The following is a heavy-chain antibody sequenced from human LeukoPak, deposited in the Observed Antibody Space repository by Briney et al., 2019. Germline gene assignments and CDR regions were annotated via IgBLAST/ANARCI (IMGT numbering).Heavy chain of an antibody. CDR1: GFTFDDYG. J-gene: IGHJ4*02. V-gene: IGHV3-20*04. CDR3: AKETSTFGGVIVLFDY. Sequence: PGGSLRLSCAASGFTFDDYGMSWVRQAPGKGLEWVSGLNWNGGSTGYADSVKGRFTISRDNAKNSLYLQMSSLRAEDTAVYYCAKETSTFGGVIVLFDYWGQGTLVSVSS. D-gene: IGHD3-16*02. CDR2: LNWNGGST.